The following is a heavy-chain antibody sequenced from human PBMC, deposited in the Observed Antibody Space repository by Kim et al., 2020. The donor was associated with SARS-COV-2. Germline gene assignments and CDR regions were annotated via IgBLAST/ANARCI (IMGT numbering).Heavy chain of an antibody. D-gene: IGHD6-19*01. Sequence: SETLSLTCAVYGGSFSGYYWSWIRQLPGKGLEWIGEINHSGSTNYNPSLKSRVTISVDTSKNQFSLKLSYVTAADTAVYYCARGTRQWLVRGPYYYYMDVWGKGTTVTVSS. J-gene: IGHJ6*03. V-gene: IGHV4-34*01. CDR2: INHSGST. CDR1: GGSFSGYY. CDR3: ARGTRQWLVRGPYYYYMDV.